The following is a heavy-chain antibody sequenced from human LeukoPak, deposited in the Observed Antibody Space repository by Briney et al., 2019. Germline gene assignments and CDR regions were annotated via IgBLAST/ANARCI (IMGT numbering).Heavy chain of an antibody. CDR1: GFTFSTYS. Sequence: TGGSLRLSCAASGFTFSTYSMNWVRQAPRKGLEWVSSISSSSTYIYYADSVKGRFTISRDNAKNSLYLQMNSVRADDTAIYYCVRDSSGYSGNPGHWGQGTLVTVSS. J-gene: IGHJ4*02. V-gene: IGHV3-21*01. D-gene: IGHD5-12*01. CDR3: VRDSSGYSGNPGH. CDR2: ISSSSTYI.